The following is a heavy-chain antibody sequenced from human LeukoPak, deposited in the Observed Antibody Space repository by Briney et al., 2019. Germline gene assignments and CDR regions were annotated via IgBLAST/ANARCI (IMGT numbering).Heavy chain of an antibody. Sequence: GGSLRLSCAVSGFSVRDNYLNWFRQTPGGGLECVSVLYSGGAAYYADSVKGRFTISRDTSKNTLSLQMNSLRVEDTALYYCARGTFSPQGSYYGHWGQGTRVTVSS. J-gene: IGHJ4*02. V-gene: IGHV3-53*01. D-gene: IGHD3-10*01. CDR3: ARGTFSPQGSYYGH. CDR1: GFSVRDNY. CDR2: LYSGGAA.